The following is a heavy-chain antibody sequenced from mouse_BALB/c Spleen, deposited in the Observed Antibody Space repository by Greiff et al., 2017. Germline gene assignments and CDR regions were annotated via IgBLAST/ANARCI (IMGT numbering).Heavy chain of an antibody. Sequence: DVQLVESGGDLVKPGGSLKLSCAASGFTFSSYGMSWVRQTPEKRLEWVATISSGGSYTYYPDSVKGRFTISRDNAKNTLYLQMSSLKSEDTAMYYCTREEGNPYYFDYWGQGTTLTVSS. V-gene: IGHV5-6-4*01. J-gene: IGHJ2*01. CDR1: GFTFSSYG. CDR2: ISSGGSYT. D-gene: IGHD2-1*01. CDR3: TREEGNPYYFDY.